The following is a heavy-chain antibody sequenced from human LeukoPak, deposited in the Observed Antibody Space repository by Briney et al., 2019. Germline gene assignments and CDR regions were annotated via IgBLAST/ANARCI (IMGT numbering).Heavy chain of an antibody. V-gene: IGHV3-23*01. Sequence: GGSLRLSCAASGFTFNSYAMSWVRQAPGKGLEWVSAISGSGGSTYYADSVKGRFTISRANSKNTLYLQMNSLRAEDTAVYYCAKSPITMIVVAHLDYWGQGTLVTVSS. J-gene: IGHJ4*02. CDR2: ISGSGGST. CDR3: AKSPITMIVVAHLDY. CDR1: GFTFNSYA. D-gene: IGHD3-22*01.